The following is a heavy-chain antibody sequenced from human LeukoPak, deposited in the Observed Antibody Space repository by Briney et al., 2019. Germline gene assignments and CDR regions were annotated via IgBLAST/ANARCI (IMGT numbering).Heavy chain of an antibody. CDR1: GGSISGYF. V-gene: IGHV4-4*09. CDR3: ARHNPPPTGFCSGTSCFMSGSQYFYMDV. J-gene: IGHJ6*03. D-gene: IGHD2-2*01. Sequence: SETLSLTCTVSGGSISGYFWSWIRQTPGKGPEWIGYIYSTGTTKYSPSLSSRVTISVDTSKNQLSLNLRFVTATDTAVYHCARHNPPPTGFCSGTSCFMSGSQYFYMDVWGKGTSVTVS. CDR2: IYSTGTT.